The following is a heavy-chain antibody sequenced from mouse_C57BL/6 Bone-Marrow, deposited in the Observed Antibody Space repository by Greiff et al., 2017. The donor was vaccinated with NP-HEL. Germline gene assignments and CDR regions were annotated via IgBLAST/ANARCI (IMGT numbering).Heavy chain of an antibody. CDR2: IRNKANGYTT. CDR1: GFTFTDYY. CDR3: ARFRLQGWYFDV. J-gene: IGHJ1*03. V-gene: IGHV7-3*01. D-gene: IGHD3-2*02. Sequence: EVKLVESGGGLVQPGGSLSLSCAASGFTFTDYYMSWVRQPPGKALEWLGFIRNKANGYTTEYSASVKGRFTISRDNSQCILYLQMNALRAEDSATYYCARFRLQGWYFDVWGTGTTVTVSS.